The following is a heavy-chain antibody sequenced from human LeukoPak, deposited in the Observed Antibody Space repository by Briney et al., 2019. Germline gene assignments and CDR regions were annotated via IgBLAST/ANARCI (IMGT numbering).Heavy chain of an antibody. CDR3: ARHSYSSGCHAHFDY. Sequence: SETLSLTCTVSGGSICSTSYYWGWIRQTPGKGLEWIGNIYYSGSTYYSPSLNSRLTMSVDTSRNHFSLKLSSVTAADTAVYYWARHSYSSGCHAHFDYWGQGTVVAVSS. V-gene: IGHV4-39*01. CDR1: GGSICSTSYY. CDR2: IYYSGST. J-gene: IGHJ4*02. D-gene: IGHD6-19*01.